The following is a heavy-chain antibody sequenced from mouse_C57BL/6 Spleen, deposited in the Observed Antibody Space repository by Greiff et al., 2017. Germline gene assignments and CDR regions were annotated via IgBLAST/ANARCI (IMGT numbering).Heavy chain of an antibody. J-gene: IGHJ2*01. Sequence: QVQLQQPGAELVRPGTSVKLSCKASGYTFTSYWLHWVKQRPGQGLEWIGVIDPSDSYTNYNQKFKGKATLTVDTSSSTAYMQLSSLTSEDSAVYYCAIGGDYFDYWGQGTTLTVSS. CDR2: IDPSDSYT. D-gene: IGHD3-1*01. CDR1: GYTFTSYW. CDR3: AIGGDYFDY. V-gene: IGHV1-59*01.